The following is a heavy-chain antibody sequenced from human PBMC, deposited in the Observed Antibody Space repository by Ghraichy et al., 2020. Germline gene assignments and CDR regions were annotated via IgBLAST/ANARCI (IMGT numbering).Heavy chain of an antibody. D-gene: IGHD6-19*01. CDR3: ARAGGRLVAPWDAFDI. J-gene: IGHJ3*02. CDR1: GGSISSDYYY. V-gene: IGHV4-31*11. CDR2: MYYSGTT. Sequence: SETLSLTCAVSGGSISSDYYYWSWLRQHPGKGLEWIGYMYYSGTTYYSPALRTRVSISRDTSKNQFSLRLTSVTAADTAVYYCARAGGRLVAPWDAFDIWGQGTMVTVSS.